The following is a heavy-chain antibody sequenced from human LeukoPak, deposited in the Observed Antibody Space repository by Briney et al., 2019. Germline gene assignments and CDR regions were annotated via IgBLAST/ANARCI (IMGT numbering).Heavy chain of an antibody. V-gene: IGHV1-2*02. CDR3: ARLGSIAARPLDY. CDR2: INPNSGGT. Sequence: ASVKVSCKASGYTFTSYAMHWVRQAPGQGLEWMGWINPNSGGTNYAQKFQGRVTMTRDTSISTAYMELSRLRSDDTAVYYCARLGSIAARPLDYWGQGTLATVSS. CDR1: GYTFTSYA. D-gene: IGHD6-6*01. J-gene: IGHJ4*02.